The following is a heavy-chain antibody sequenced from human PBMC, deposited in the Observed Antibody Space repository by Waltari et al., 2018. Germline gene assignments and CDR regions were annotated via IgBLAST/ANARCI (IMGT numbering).Heavy chain of an antibody. CDR2: IYHSGST. D-gene: IGHD2-15*01. CDR1: GYSISSGYY. Sequence: QVQLQESGPGLVKPSETLSLTCAVSGYSISSGYYWGWIRQPPGKGLEWIGSIYHSGSTYYNPSLKSRVTISVDTSKNQFSLKLSSVTAADTAVYYCARVVSLEYGGNAHFDYWGQGTLVTVSS. V-gene: IGHV4-38-2*01. J-gene: IGHJ4*02. CDR3: ARVVSLEYGGNAHFDY.